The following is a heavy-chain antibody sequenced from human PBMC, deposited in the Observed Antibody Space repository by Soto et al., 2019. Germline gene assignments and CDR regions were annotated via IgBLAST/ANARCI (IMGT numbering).Heavy chain of an antibody. CDR3: GRLLRAAGAYDFEA. CDR2: IYWDDAD. J-gene: IGHJ4*02. D-gene: IGHD6-13*01. V-gene: IGHV2-5*02. Sequence: QITLKESGPPLVKPPQTLTLTCAFSGFSATSSGVGVAWLRQPPGKALEWLAVIYWDDADQYRPSLKTRLTITNNTSTRHVVLTLPHMGPLHTGTDDCGRLLRAAGAYDFEACVPGTRVSVTA. CDR1: GFSATSSGVG.